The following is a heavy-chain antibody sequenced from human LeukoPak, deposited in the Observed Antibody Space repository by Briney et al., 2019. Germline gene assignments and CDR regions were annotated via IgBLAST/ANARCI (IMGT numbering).Heavy chain of an antibody. CDR2: IYHSGST. V-gene: IGHV4-59*01. CDR3: ARRLGGTSTGFDY. CDR1: DGSISSYY. Sequence: PSETLSLTCTVSDGSISSYYWSWIRQTPGKGLEWIGYIYHSGSTNYNPSLKSRVIILVDTSQNQFSLKLNSVTAADTAVYYCARRLGGTSTGFDYWGQGTLVTVSS. J-gene: IGHJ4*02. D-gene: IGHD2-2*01.